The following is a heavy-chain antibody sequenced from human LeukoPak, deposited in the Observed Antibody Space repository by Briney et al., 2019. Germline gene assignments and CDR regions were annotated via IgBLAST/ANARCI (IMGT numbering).Heavy chain of an antibody. CDR1: GGSISSSKW. V-gene: IGHV4-4*02. D-gene: IGHD4-23*01. Sequence: SETLSLTCAVSGGSISSSKWYSWVRQPPGKRLEWIGEIHHSGSTNYNPSLKSRVTISIDKSKNQFSLKLSSVTAADTAVYYCARSPPYGGNSYYDFDYWGQGTLVTVSS. CDR3: ARSPPYGGNSYYDFDY. J-gene: IGHJ4*02. CDR2: IHHSGST.